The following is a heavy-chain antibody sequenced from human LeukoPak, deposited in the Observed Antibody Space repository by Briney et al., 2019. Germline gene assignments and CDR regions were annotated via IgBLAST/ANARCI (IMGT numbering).Heavy chain of an antibody. CDR2: INPNSGGT. V-gene: IGHV1-2*06. CDR1: GYTFTGNY. J-gene: IGHJ4*02. D-gene: IGHD3-16*02. Sequence: ASVKVSCKASGYTFTGNYMHWLRQAPGQGLEWMGRINPNSGGTNYAQKFQGRVTMTRDTFISTAYMELSRLRSDDTAVYYCARAPRHVSDYWGQGTLVTVSS. CDR3: ARAPRHVSDY.